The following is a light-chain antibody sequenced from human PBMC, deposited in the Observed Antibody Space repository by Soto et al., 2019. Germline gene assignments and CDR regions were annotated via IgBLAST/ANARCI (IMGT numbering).Light chain of an antibody. CDR3: SSYTTSSPAVV. J-gene: IGLJ2*01. CDR2: DVT. CDR1: SSDLGGYNF. V-gene: IGLV2-14*01. Sequence: QSALTQPASVSGSPGQSITISCTGTSSDLGGYNFVSWYQQHPGKAPKLIIYDVTNRPSGVSNRFSGSKSGNTASLTISGLQDEDEDDYYCSSYTTSSPAVVFGGGTKLTVL.